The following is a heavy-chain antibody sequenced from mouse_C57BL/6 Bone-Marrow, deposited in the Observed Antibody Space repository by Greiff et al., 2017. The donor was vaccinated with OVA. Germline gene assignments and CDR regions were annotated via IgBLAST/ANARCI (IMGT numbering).Heavy chain of an antibody. Sequence: VQLQQSGAELVKPGASVKLSCKASGYTFPSYWMQWVKQRPGQGLEWIGEIDPSDIYTNYNQKFKGKATLTVDPSSSTAYMQLSSLTSEDSAVDDCAREEGIYDGFAYWGQGTLVTVAA. CDR3: AREEGIYDGFAY. CDR2: IDPSDIYT. D-gene: IGHD2-12*01. V-gene: IGHV1-50*01. J-gene: IGHJ3*01. CDR1: GYTFPSYW.